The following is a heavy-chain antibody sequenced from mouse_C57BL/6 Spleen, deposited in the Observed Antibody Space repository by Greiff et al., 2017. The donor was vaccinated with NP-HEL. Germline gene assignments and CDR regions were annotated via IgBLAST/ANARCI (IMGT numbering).Heavy chain of an antibody. D-gene: IGHD1-1*01. J-gene: IGHJ2*01. CDR3: ARVGYYGSSYDFDY. CDR1: GFTFSDYY. Sequence: EVNVVESEGGLVQPGSSMKLSCTASGFTFSDYYMAWVRQVPEKGLEWVANINYDGSSTYYLDSLKSRFIISRDNAKNILYLQMSSLKSEDTATYYCARVGYYGSSYDFDYWGQGTTLTVSS. V-gene: IGHV5-16*01. CDR2: INYDGSST.